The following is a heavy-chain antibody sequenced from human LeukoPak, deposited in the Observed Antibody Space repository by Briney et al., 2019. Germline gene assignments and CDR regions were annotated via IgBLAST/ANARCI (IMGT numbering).Heavy chain of an antibody. V-gene: IGHV4-39*01. D-gene: IGHD6-19*01. CDR1: GGSISSSSYY. CDR3: ARQRSQWLVPDYGMDV. CDR2: IYYSGST. J-gene: IGHJ6*02. Sequence: KPSETLSLTCTVSGGSISSSSYYWGWIRQPPGEGLEWIGSIYYSGSTYYNPSLKSRVTISVDTSKNQFSLKLSSVTAADTAVYYCARQRSQWLVPDYGMDVWGQGTTVTVSS.